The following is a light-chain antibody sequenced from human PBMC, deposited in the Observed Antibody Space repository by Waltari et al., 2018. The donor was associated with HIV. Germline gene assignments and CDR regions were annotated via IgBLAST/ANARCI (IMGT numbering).Light chain of an antibody. CDR3: SSYTSSSTLGV. Sequence: ALTQPPSVSGSPGQSVTISCTGTSSDVGSYNRVSWYQQPPGTAPKLMIYEVSNRPSGVPDRFSGSKSGNTASLTISGLQAEDEADYYCSSYTSSSTLGVFGGGTKLTVL. V-gene: IGLV2-18*02. CDR1: SSDVGSYNR. J-gene: IGLJ2*01. CDR2: EVS.